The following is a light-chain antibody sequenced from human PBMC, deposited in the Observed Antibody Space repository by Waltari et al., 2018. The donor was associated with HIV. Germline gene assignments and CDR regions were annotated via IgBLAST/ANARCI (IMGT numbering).Light chain of an antibody. J-gene: IGLJ1*01. V-gene: IGLV3-19*01. CDR3: KTRDRSGNLYV. CDR2: GKN. CDR1: NLRTYY. Sequence: SSELTQAPAVSVALGQTVKITCQGDNLRTYYASWYQQKPGQAPVLVSYGKNRRPSEIPDRFSSSASRNTASLIITGAQAEDEAEYYCKTRDRSGNLYVFGTGTTVTVL.